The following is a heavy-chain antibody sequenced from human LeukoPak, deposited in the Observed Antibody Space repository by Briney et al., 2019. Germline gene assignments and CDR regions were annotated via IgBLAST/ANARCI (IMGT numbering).Heavy chain of an antibody. D-gene: IGHD3-10*01. V-gene: IGHV3-53*01. Sequence: GGSLRLSCAASGFTVSSNYMSWVRQAPGKGLEWVSVIYRGDSTYYADSVKGRFTISRDNSKNTLYLQMNSLRAEDTAVYYCARGGVNTMLRGVIRYYYMDVWGKGTTVTISS. J-gene: IGHJ6*03. CDR1: GFTVSSNY. CDR2: IYRGDST. CDR3: ARGGVNTMLRGVIRYYYMDV.